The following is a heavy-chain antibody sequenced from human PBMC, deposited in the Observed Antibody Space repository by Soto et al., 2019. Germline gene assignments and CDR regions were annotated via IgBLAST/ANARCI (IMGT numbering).Heavy chain of an antibody. Sequence: GWSLRLSCAASGFKFINYAMSWVREAPGKGLEWVSLISATGGGTYYADSVKGRFTISRDNSHNTLYLQVHSLTAEDTAVYYCAKDRRAGGNSAFYFDFWGQGAQVTVSS. D-gene: IGHD3-16*01. CDR1: GFKFINYA. CDR2: ISATGGGT. CDR3: AKDRRAGGNSAFYFDF. V-gene: IGHV3-23*01. J-gene: IGHJ4*02.